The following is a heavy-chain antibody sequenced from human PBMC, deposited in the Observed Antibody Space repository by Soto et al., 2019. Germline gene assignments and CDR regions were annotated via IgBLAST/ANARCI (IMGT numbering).Heavy chain of an antibody. D-gene: IGHD3-22*01. CDR1: GGSVSSGRYQ. J-gene: IGHJ5*02. Sequence: KPSETLSLTCTVSGGSVSSGRYQWSWIRQPPGKGLEWIGYIYYSGSTNYNPSLKSRVTISVDTSKNQFSLKLSSVTAADTAVYYCARDGRYYYDSSGYYQQPDNWFDPWGQGTLVTVSS. CDR3: ARDGRYYYDSSGYYQQPDNWFDP. V-gene: IGHV4-61*01. CDR2: IYYSGST.